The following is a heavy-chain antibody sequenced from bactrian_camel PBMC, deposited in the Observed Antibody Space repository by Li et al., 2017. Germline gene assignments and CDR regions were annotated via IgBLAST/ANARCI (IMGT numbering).Heavy chain of an antibody. J-gene: IGHJ4*01. CDR3: LSSLGSDEGY. D-gene: IGHD5*01. CDR1: GFTISSVG. CDR2: INNGGGST. Sequence: VQLVESGGGLVQPGGSLRLSCAASGFTISSVGMSWVRQAPGKGLEWVSRINNGGGSTYYADSLKGRFTISRDNAKNTLYLQLSSLQTEDTAMYYCLSSLGSDEGYWGQGTQVTVS. V-gene: IGHV3S31*01.